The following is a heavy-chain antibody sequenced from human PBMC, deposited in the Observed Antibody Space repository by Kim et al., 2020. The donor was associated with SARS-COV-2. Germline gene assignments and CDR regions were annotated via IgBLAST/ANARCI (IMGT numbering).Heavy chain of an antibody. V-gene: IGHV1-3*01. D-gene: IGHD2-2*01. CDR1: GYTFTSYA. Sequence: ASVKVSCKASGYTFTSYAMHWVRQAPGLRLEWMGWINAGNGNTKYSQKFQGRVTITRDTSASTAYMELSSLRSEDTAVYYCARYCSSTSCRPHWYFDLWGRGTLVTVSS. CDR3: ARYCSSTSCRPHWYFDL. CDR2: INAGNGNT. J-gene: IGHJ2*01.